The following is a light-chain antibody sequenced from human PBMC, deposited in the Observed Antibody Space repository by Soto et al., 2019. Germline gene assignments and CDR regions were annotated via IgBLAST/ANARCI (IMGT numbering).Light chain of an antibody. CDR2: AAS. CDR3: QQYYSYAT. Sequence: AIRMTQSPSSLSASTGDRVTITCRASQGISSYLAWYQQQPGKAPKLLIYAASTLQSGVPSRFSGSGSGTDFTLTISCLQSEDFATYYCQQYYSYATFGGGTKVEIK. V-gene: IGKV1-8*01. CDR1: QGISSY. J-gene: IGKJ4*01.